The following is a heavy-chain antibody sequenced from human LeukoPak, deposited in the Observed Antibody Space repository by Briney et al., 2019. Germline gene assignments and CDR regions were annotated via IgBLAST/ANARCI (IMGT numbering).Heavy chain of an antibody. CDR3: AREGITIFGVAYYYYYMDV. V-gene: IGHV4-4*07. J-gene: IGHJ6*03. D-gene: IGHD3-3*01. CDR2: IYTSGST. CDR1: GGSISSYY. Sequence: SETLSLTCTVSGGSISSYYWSWIRQPAGKGLEWIGRIYTSGSTNYNPSLKSRVTMSVDTSKNQFSLKLSSVTAADMAVYYCAREGITIFGVAYYYYYMDVWGKGTTVTVSS.